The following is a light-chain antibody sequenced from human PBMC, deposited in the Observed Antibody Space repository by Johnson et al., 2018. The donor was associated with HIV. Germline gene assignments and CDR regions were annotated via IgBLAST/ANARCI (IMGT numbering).Light chain of an antibody. Sequence: QSVLTQSPSVSAAPGQKVTISCSGSSSNIGNNYVSWYQQLPGTAPKLLIYDNNERPSGITDRFSGSQSGTSATLGITGLQTGDEADYYCGTWDNGLMTYVFGTGTKVTVL. CDR3: GTWDNGLMTYV. V-gene: IGLV1-51*01. J-gene: IGLJ1*01. CDR1: SSNIGNNY. CDR2: DNN.